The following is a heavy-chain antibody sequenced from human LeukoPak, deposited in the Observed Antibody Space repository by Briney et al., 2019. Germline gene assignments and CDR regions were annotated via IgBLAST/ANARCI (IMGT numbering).Heavy chain of an antibody. CDR2: ISYDGSNK. J-gene: IGHJ6*02. CDR3: AKEFPRLFPYYYYGMDV. V-gene: IGHV3-30*18. Sequence: GRSLRLSCAASGFTFSSYGMHWVRQAPGKGLEWVAVISYDGSNKYYADSVKGRFTISRDNSKNTLYLQMNSLRAEDTAVYYCAKEFPRLFPYYYYGMDVWGQGTTVTVSS. CDR1: GFTFSSYG. D-gene: IGHD3-22*01.